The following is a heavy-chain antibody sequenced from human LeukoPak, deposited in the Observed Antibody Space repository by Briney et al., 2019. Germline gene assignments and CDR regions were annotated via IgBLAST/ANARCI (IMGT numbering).Heavy chain of an antibody. J-gene: IGHJ1*01. V-gene: IGHV3-30*18. CDR1: GFIFSSYG. CDR2: ISSDGSNK. CDR3: AKREGYSRKYSGAYYFGYFHY. D-gene: IGHD3-22*01. Sequence: GRSLRLSCAASGFIFSSYGMHWLRQAPGKGLEWVAVISSDGSNKYYTESVKGRFTISRDNSKNILYLEMNTLRAEDTAVYYCAKREGYSRKYSGAYYFGYFHYWGQGTLVTVSS.